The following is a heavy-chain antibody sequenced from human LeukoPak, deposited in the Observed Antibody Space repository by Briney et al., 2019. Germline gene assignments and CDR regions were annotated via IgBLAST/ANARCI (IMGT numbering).Heavy chain of an antibody. Sequence: PGGSLRLSCAASGFTFSSYNMNWVRQAPGKGLEWVSSITSSSNYIYYADSVKGRFTISRDNAKNSLYLQMNRLRAEDTTVYYCAGDCWDYGSGSYCGIDFWGQGTLVTVSS. D-gene: IGHD3-10*01. CDR2: ITSSSNYI. J-gene: IGHJ4*02. CDR3: AGDCWDYGSGSYCGIDF. CDR1: GFTFSSYN. V-gene: IGHV3-21*03.